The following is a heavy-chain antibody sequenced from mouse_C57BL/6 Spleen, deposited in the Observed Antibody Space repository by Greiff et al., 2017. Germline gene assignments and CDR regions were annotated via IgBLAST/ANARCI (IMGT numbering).Heavy chain of an antibody. CDR3: ARPMIYYDYDYYAMDY. Sequence: EVKVVESGGDLVKPGGSLKLSCAASGFTFSSYGMSWVRQTPDKRLEWVATISSGGSYTYYPDSVKGRFTISRDNAKNTLYLQMSSLKSEDTAMYYCARPMIYYDYDYYAMDYWGQGTSVTVSS. V-gene: IGHV5-6*01. CDR1: GFTFSSYG. CDR2: ISSGGSYT. D-gene: IGHD2-4*01. J-gene: IGHJ4*01.